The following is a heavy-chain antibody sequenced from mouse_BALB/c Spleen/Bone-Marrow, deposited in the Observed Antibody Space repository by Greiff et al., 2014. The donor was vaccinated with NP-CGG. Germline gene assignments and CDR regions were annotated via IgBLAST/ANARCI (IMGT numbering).Heavy chain of an antibody. CDR3: ARAYYVNYGAMDY. Sequence: LVESGAELMKPGASMKISCKATGYTFSSYWIEWVKQRPGRGLEWIGEILPGSGSTNYNERFKGKATFTADTSSNTAYMQLSSLTSEDSAVYYCARAYYVNYGAMDYWGQGTSVTVSS. V-gene: IGHV1-9*01. J-gene: IGHJ4*01. CDR2: ILPGSGST. D-gene: IGHD2-10*01. CDR1: GYTFSSYW.